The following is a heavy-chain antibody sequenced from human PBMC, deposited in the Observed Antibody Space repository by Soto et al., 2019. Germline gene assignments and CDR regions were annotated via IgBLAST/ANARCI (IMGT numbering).Heavy chain of an antibody. CDR2: ISGSGGST. CDR3: AKNVIAARLWCPTDY. J-gene: IGHJ4*02. Sequence: GGSLRLSCAASGFTFSSYAMSWVRQAPGKGLEWVSAISGSGGSTYYADSVKGRFTISRDNSKNTLYLQMNSLRAEDTAVYYCAKNVIAARLWCPTDYWGQGTLVTVSS. D-gene: IGHD6-6*01. V-gene: IGHV3-23*01. CDR1: GFTFSSYA.